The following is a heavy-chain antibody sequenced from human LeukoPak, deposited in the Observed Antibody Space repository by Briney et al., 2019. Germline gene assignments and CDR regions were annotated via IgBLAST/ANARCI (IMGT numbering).Heavy chain of an antibody. CDR2: ISSSGST. CDR1: GGSISSYY. CDR3: AREGRSSTPGY. Sequence: PSETLSLICTVSGGSISSYYWSWIRQPAGKGLEWIGRISSSGSTDYNPSLKSRVTMSVDTSKTQFSLKLSSVTAADTAVYYCAREGRSSTPGYWGQGTLVTVSS. D-gene: IGHD2-15*01. V-gene: IGHV4-4*07. J-gene: IGHJ4*02.